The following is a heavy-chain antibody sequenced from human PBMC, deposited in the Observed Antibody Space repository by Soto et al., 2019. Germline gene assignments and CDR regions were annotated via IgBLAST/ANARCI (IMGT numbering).Heavy chain of an antibody. Sequence: GGSLRLSCAASGFTFSDYYMSWIRQAPGKGLEWVSYISRSSSNTNYADSVKGRFTISRDNSKNTLYLQMNSLRAEDTAVYYCAKGIVVPADAFDYWGQGTLVTVSS. CDR3: AKGIVVPADAFDY. V-gene: IGHV3-11*05. CDR1: GFTFSDYY. D-gene: IGHD2-2*01. CDR2: ISRSSSNT. J-gene: IGHJ4*02.